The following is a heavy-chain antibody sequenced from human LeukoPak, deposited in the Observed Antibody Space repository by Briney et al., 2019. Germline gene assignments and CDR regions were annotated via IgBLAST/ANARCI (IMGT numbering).Heavy chain of an antibody. CDR2: INHSGST. V-gene: IGHV4-34*01. D-gene: IGHD2-2*01. Sequence: PSETLSLTCAVYGGSFSGYYLSWIRQPPGKGLEWIGEINHSGSTNYNPSLKSRVTISVDTSKNQFSLKLSSVTAADTAVYYCARGISVVPAAPYYYYYYYMDVWGKGTTVTVSS. J-gene: IGHJ6*03. CDR3: ARGISVVPAAPYYYYYYYMDV. CDR1: GGSFSGYY.